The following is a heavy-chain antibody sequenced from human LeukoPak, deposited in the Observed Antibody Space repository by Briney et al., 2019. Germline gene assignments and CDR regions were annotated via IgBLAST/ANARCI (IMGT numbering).Heavy chain of an antibody. J-gene: IGHJ3*02. V-gene: IGHV4-39*07. D-gene: IGHD3-10*01. CDR1: GGSISSSSYY. CDR2: IYYSGST. Sequence: SETLSLTCTVSGGSISSSSYYWGWIRQPPGKGLEWIGSIYYSGSTYYNPSLKSRVTISVDTSKNQFSLKLSSVTAADTAVYYCAAYGSGSYRDAFDIWGQGTMVTVSS. CDR3: AAYGSGSYRDAFDI.